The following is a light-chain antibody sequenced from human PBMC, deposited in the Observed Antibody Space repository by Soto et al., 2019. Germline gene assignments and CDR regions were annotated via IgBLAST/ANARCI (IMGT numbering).Light chain of an antibody. CDR2: GAS. Sequence: EIVLTQSPGILSLSPGERATLSCRASQTVSSSYLAWYQQKPGQPPRLLMYGASSRATGIPDRFSGSGSGTDVSLTISRLEPEDFAVYYCHQYGGSPTWTFGQGTKVENK. CDR1: QTVSSSY. V-gene: IGKV3-20*01. J-gene: IGKJ1*01. CDR3: HQYGGSPTWT.